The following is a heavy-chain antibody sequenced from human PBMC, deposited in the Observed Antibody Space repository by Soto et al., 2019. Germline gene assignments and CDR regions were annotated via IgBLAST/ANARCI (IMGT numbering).Heavy chain of an antibody. CDR3: ARVWFGELSEYYFDY. CDR2: ISAYNGNS. V-gene: IGHV1-18*01. D-gene: IGHD3-10*01. Sequence: QVQLVQSGAEVKKPGASVKVSCKASGYTFTSYGISWVRQAPGQGLEWMGWISAYNGNSNYAQKLQGRVTMTTDTSTSTAYMELRSRRSDDTAVYYCARVWFGELSEYYFDYWGQGTLVTVSS. J-gene: IGHJ4*02. CDR1: GYTFTSYG.